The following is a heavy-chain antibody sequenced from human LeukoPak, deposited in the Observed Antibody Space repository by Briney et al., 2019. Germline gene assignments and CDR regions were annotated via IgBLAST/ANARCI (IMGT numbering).Heavy chain of an antibody. CDR2: LFYSGST. CDR3: ATVAVIRGVTYFDY. V-gene: IGHV4-59*01. Sequence: SETLSLTCTVSGGSISSYYWSWIRQPPGKGLEWIGYLFYSGSTDYNPSLESRVTISVDTSKNQFSLKLRSVTAADTAVYYCATVAVIRGVTYFDYWGQGTLVTVSS. D-gene: IGHD3-10*01. J-gene: IGHJ4*02. CDR1: GGSISSYY.